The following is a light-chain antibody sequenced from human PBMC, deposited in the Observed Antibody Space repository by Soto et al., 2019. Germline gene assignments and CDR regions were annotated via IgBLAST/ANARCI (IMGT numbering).Light chain of an antibody. CDR1: QSFNTW. V-gene: IGKV1-5*03. J-gene: IGKJ1*01. CDR2: KTS. CDR3: QQYDKYWT. Sequence: DVQMTQSPSSLSPSVGDRVTITCRASQSFNTWLAWYQQKPGKAPKLLIYKTSILESGVPSRFSGSGSGTEFTLTISSLQPEDSATYYCQQYDKYWTFGQGTKVEIK.